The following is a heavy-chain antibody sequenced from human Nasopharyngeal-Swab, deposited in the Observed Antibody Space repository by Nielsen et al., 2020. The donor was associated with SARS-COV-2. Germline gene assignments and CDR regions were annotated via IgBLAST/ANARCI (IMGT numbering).Heavy chain of an antibody. Sequence: SETLSLTCTVSGGSISSGGYYWSWIRQHPGKGLEWIGYIYYSGSTYYNPSLKSRVTISVDTSKNQFSLKLSSVTAADTAVYYCARRGSSSWSYWYFDLWGRGTLVTVSS. CDR2: IYYSGST. CDR1: GGSISSGGYY. J-gene: IGHJ2*01. V-gene: IGHV4-31*03. D-gene: IGHD6-13*01. CDR3: ARRGSSSWSYWYFDL.